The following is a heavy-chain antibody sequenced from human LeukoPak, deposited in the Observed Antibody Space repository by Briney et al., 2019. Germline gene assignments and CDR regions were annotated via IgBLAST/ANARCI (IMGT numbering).Heavy chain of an antibody. D-gene: IGHD2-15*01. V-gene: IGHV3-15*01. CDR3: TTLYCSGGSCYSGSYYFDY. CDR2: IKSKTDGGTT. Sequence: GGSLRLSCAASGFTFSNAWMSWVRQAPGKGLEWVGRIKSKTDGGTTDYAAPVKGRLTISRDDSKNTLYLQMNSLKTEDTAVYYCTTLYCSGGSCYSGSYYFDYWGQGTLVTVSS. J-gene: IGHJ4*02. CDR1: GFTFSNAW.